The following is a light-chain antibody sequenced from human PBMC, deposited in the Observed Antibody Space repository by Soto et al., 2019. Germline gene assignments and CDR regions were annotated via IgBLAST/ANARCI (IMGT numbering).Light chain of an antibody. J-gene: IGKJ4*01. V-gene: IGKV3-11*01. CDR1: QSVSNH. CDR2: DAS. Sequence: EIVLTQSPATLSLSPGERATLSCRASQSVSNHLAWYQQKPGQAPRLLIYDASTRATGIPGRFSGSGSGTDFTLTISSLEPEDVAVYYCQQRSNWPPLTFGGGTKVEIK. CDR3: QQRSNWPPLT.